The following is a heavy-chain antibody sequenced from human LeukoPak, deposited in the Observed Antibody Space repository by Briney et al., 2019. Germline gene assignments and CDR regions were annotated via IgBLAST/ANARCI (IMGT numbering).Heavy chain of an antibody. Sequence: GASVKVSCKASGYTFTGYYMHWVRQAPGQGLEWMGWINPNSGGTNYAQKFQGRVTMTRDTSISTAYMELSRLRSDDTAVYYCARDYGRLRYFDWLPPTGGYFDYWGQGTLVTVSS. J-gene: IGHJ4*02. D-gene: IGHD3-9*01. V-gene: IGHV1-2*02. CDR3: ARDYGRLRYFDWLPPTGGYFDY. CDR2: INPNSGGT. CDR1: GYTFTGYY.